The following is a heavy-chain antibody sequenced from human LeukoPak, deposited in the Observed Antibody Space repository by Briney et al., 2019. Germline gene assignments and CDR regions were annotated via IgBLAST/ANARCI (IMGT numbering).Heavy chain of an antibody. D-gene: IGHD4/OR15-4a*01. CDR1: GFTFSSYG. J-gene: IGHJ4*02. Sequence: GGTLRLSCAASGFTFSSYGMSWVRQAPGKGLEWVSGISGSGGSTYYADSVKGRFTISRDNSKNTLYLQMNSLRAEDTAVYYCARRAGAYSHPYDYWGQGTLVTVSS. V-gene: IGHV3-23*01. CDR2: ISGSGGST. CDR3: ARRAGAYSHPYDY.